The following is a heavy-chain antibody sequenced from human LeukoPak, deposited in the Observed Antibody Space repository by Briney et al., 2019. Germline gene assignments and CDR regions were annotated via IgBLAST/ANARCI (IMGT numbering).Heavy chain of an antibody. D-gene: IGHD2-2*01. CDR1: GYTFTSYG. J-gene: IGHJ4*02. Sequence: APVKVSCKASGYTFTSYGISWVRQAPGQGLEWMGWISAYNGNTNYAQKLQGRVTMTTDTSTSTAYMELRSLRSDDTAVYYCARDPTGDLVANYWGQGTLVTVSS. V-gene: IGHV1-18*01. CDR2: ISAYNGNT. CDR3: ARDPTGDLVANY.